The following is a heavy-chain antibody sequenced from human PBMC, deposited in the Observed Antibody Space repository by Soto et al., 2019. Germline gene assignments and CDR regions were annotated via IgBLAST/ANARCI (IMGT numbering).Heavy chain of an antibody. J-gene: IGHJ5*02. Sequence: VGSLRLSCAASGFTFSSYAMHWVRQAPGKGLEWVAVISYDGSNKYYADSVKGRFTISRDNSKNTLYLQMNSLRAEDTAVYYCARDGPYSSSWIDILVDPYNWFDPWGQGTLVTVSS. CDR3: ARDGPYSSSWIDILVDPYNWFDP. D-gene: IGHD6-13*01. CDR1: GFTFSSYA. V-gene: IGHV3-30-3*01. CDR2: ISYDGSNK.